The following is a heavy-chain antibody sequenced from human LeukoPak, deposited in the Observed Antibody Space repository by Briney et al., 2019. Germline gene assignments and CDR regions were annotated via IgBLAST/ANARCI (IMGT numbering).Heavy chain of an antibody. D-gene: IGHD1-26*01. CDR3: VRGAGATRSFYYYGMDV. Sequence: ASVKVSCKASGYTFTGYYMHWVRQAPGQGLEWMGWINPNSGGTNYAQKFQGRVTMTRDTSISTAYMELSRLRSDDTAVYYCVRGAGATRSFYYYGMDVWGQGTTVTVSS. CDR2: INPNSGGT. V-gene: IGHV1-2*02. CDR1: GYTFTGYY. J-gene: IGHJ6*02.